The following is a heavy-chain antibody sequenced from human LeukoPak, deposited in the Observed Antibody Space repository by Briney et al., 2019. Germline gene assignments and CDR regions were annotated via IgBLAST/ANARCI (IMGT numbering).Heavy chain of an antibody. Sequence: ASVKVSCKASGYTFTTYGVTWVRQAPRQGLEWMGWISAYNGDTKYAQKLQGRFTMTTDTSTSTANMELRSLRSDDTAVYYCARDHSSSCQLLDYWGQGTLVTISS. CDR3: ARDHSSSCQLLDY. CDR2: ISAYNGDT. V-gene: IGHV1-18*01. D-gene: IGHD6-13*01. J-gene: IGHJ4*02. CDR1: GYTFTTYG.